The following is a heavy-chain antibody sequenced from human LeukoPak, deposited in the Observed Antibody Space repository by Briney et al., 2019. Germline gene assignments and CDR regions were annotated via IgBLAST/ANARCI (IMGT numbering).Heavy chain of an antibody. CDR2: IDTNGHST. D-gene: IGHD3-9*01. Sequence: GGSLRLSCAASGFTFTNYAMSWVRQAPGKGLEWVSFIDTNGHSTYYADSVKGRVTISRDDGKNTLYLHMNSLRDDDTAVYYCATDQRYAFDYWGQGILVTVSS. CDR3: ATDQRYAFDY. J-gene: IGHJ4*02. CDR1: GFTFTNYA. V-gene: IGHV3-23*01.